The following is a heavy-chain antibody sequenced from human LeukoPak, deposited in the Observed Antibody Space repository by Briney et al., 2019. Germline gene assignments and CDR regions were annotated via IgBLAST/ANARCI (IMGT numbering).Heavy chain of an antibody. D-gene: IGHD3-10*01. CDR1: GDSFSSNTAA. V-gene: IGHV6-1*01. J-gene: IGHJ4*02. Sequence: SQTLSLTCAISGDSFSSNTAAWNWLRQSPSRGLEWLGRTYYRSTWYNDYAVSVRSLITINPDTSKNQFSLQLNSVTPEDTAVYYCARARLHHNYGSGTSFDYWGQGTLVTVSS. CDR3: ARARLHHNYGSGTSFDY. CDR2: TYYRSTWYN.